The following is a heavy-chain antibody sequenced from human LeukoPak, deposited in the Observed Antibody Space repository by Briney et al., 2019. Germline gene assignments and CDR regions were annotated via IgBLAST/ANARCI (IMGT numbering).Heavy chain of an antibody. CDR2: INHSGST. V-gene: IGHV4-34*01. J-gene: IGHJ4*02. CDR1: GGSFSGYY. Sequence: SETLSLTCAVYGGSFSGYYWSWIRQPPGKGLEWIGEINHSGSTNYNPSLKSRVTISVDTSKNQFSLKLSSVTAADTAVYYCARDLLSYNTAGPPYYFDYWGQGTLVTVSS. D-gene: IGHD5-24*01. CDR3: ARDLLSYNTAGPPYYFDY.